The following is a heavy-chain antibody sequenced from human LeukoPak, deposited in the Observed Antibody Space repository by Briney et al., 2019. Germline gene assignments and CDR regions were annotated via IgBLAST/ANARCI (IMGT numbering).Heavy chain of an antibody. CDR1: GGSISSDSYY. V-gene: IGHV4-61*02. Sequence: PSQTLSLTCTVSGGSISSDSYYWSWIRQPAGKGLEWIGRIYTSGSTNYNPSLKSRVTISVDTSKNQFSLKLSSVTAADTAVYYCASVGYCSSTSCYYYYYYMDVWGKGTTVTVSS. CDR2: IYTSGST. D-gene: IGHD2-2*01. J-gene: IGHJ6*03. CDR3: ASVGYCSSTSCYYYYYYMDV.